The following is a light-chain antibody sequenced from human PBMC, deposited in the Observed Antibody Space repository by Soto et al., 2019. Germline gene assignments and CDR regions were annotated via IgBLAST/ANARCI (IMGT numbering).Light chain of an antibody. J-gene: IGLJ2*01. Sequence: SYELTQPPSVSVSPGQTASITCSGDNLGDKYACWYQQKPGQSPVMVIYQDNKRPSGISERFSGSNSGNTATLTISGTQSLDEADYYCQAWDSSHVVFGGGTKLTVL. CDR3: QAWDSSHVV. CDR1: NLGDKY. V-gene: IGLV3-1*01. CDR2: QDN.